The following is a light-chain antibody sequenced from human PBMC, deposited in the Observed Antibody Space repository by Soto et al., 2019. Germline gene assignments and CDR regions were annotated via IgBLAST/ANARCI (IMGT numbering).Light chain of an antibody. V-gene: IGKV3-20*01. CDR3: QQYGSSLYT. CDR2: GAS. Sequence: EIVLTQSPGTLSLSPGERATLSCRASQSLSSSYLAWYQQKPGQAPRLLIYGASSRATDIPDRFSGSGSGTDFTLTINRLEPVDFAVYYCQQYGSSLYTFGQGTKLEIK. CDR1: QSLSSSY. J-gene: IGKJ2*01.